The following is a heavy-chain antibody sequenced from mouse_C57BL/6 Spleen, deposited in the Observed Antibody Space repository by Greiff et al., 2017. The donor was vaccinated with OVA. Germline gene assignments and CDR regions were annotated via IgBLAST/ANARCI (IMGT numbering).Heavy chain of an antibody. J-gene: IGHJ1*03. D-gene: IGHD1-1*01. V-gene: IGHV1-82*01. CDR1: GYAFSSSW. CDR2: IYPGDGDT. CDR3: ASFITTGSFDV. Sequence: VQLQESGPELVKPGASVKISCKASGYAFSSSWMNWVKQRPGKGLEWIGRIYPGDGDTNYNGKFKGKATLTADKSSSTAYMQLSSLTSEDSAVYFCASFITTGSFDVWGTGTTVTVSS.